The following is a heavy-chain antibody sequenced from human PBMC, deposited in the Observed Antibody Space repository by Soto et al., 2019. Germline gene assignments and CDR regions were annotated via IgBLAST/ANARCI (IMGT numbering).Heavy chain of an antibody. J-gene: IGHJ6*04. CDR3: ARVRFGEWGYAMDV. Sequence: QVQLVESGGGLVKPGGSLRLSCAASGLTFSDCYMNWIRQAPGKGLEWVSYISSSGSSINYAGSVKGRFTISRDNAKNTLYLQMNSLRAEDTAMYYCARVRFGEWGYAMDVRGKGNTVTVYS. CDR1: GLTFSDCY. D-gene: IGHD3-10*01. CDR2: ISSSGSSI. V-gene: IGHV3-11*01.